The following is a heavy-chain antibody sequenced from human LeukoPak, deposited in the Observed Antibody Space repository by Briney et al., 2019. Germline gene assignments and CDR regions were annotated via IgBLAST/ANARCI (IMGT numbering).Heavy chain of an antibody. D-gene: IGHD6-19*01. J-gene: IGHJ4*02. Sequence: PGGSLRLSCAASGFTFSSYWMHWVRQAPGKGLEWVSYISSSSSTIYYADSVKGRFTISRDNAKNSLYLQMNSLRAEDTAVYYCARDPGNSGWSFPGDYWGQGTLVTVSS. V-gene: IGHV3-48*01. CDR3: ARDPGNSGWSFPGDY. CDR1: GFTFSSYW. CDR2: ISSSSSTI.